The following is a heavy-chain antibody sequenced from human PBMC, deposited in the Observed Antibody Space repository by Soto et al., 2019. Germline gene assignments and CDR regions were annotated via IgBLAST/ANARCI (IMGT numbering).Heavy chain of an antibody. Sequence: GASVKVSCKASGYTFTSYGISWVRQAPGQGLEWMGWISAYNGNTNYAQKLQGRVTMTTDTSTSTAYMELRSLRSDDTAVYYCARYVVIQTDYYSGMDVWGQGTTVTVSS. J-gene: IGHJ6*02. CDR1: GYTFTSYG. CDR2: ISAYNGNT. D-gene: IGHD3-22*01. V-gene: IGHV1-18*04. CDR3: ARYVVIQTDYYSGMDV.